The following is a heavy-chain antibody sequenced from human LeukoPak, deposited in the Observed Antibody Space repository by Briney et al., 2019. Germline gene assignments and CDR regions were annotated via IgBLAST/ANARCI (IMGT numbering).Heavy chain of an antibody. CDR1: GGSISSYY. CDR3: ARSPPPSYGRRLNWFDP. CDR2: IYYSGST. D-gene: IGHD5-18*01. J-gene: IGHJ5*02. Sequence: SETLSLTCTVSGGSISSYYWSWIRQPPGKGLEWIGYIYYSGSTTYNPSLKSRVTISVDTSKNQFSLKLSSVTAADTAVYYCARSPPPSYGRRLNWFDPWGQGTLVTVSS. V-gene: IGHV4-59*01.